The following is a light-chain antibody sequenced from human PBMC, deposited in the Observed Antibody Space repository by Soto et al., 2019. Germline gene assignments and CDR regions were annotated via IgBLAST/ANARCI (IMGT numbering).Light chain of an antibody. V-gene: IGKV1-39*01. Sequence: DIQMTQSPSSLSASVGDRVTITCRASQSISSYLNWYQQKPGKAPKLLIYAASSLQSGVPSRFSGSGSGTDFTLTISSLQPEDCATYYCQQANTFPRTFGQGTRLEIK. J-gene: IGKJ5*01. CDR3: QQANTFPRT. CDR1: QSISSY. CDR2: AAS.